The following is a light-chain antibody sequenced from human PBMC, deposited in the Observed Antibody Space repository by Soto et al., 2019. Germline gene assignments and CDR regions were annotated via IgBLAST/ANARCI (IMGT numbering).Light chain of an antibody. V-gene: IGKV4-1*01. CDR3: QQYYSIPLT. CDR1: QSVLYSSNNMNY. J-gene: IGKJ4*01. CDR2: WAS. Sequence: DFVMTQSPDSLAVSLGETATITCKSSQSVLYSSNNMNYLSWYQQKPGQPPKLLIYWASTRKSGVPDRISGSGSGTDFTLTISSLQAEDVPVYYCQQYYSIPLTYGGRTKLEIK.